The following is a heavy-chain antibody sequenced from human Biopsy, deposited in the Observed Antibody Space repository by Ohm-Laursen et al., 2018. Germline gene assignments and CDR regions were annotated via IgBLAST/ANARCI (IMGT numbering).Heavy chain of an antibody. CDR2: INHSGST. D-gene: IGHD6-19*01. Sequence: GTLSLTCAVYGGSFSGYYWSWIRQPPGKGLEWIGEINHSGSTNYNPSLKSRVTISVDTSKSQFSLKLSSVTAADTAVYYCARGRLRAVARFDYWGQGTLVTVSS. J-gene: IGHJ4*02. CDR3: ARGRLRAVARFDY. V-gene: IGHV4-34*01. CDR1: GGSFSGYY.